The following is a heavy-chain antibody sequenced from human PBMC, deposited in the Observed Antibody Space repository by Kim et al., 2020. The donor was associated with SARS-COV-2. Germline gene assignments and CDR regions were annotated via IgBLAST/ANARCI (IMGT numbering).Heavy chain of an antibody. CDR2: IYYSGNT. CDR1: GGSISSSSYY. D-gene: IGHD6-6*01. V-gene: IGHV4-39*01. CDR3: ARRVERAYSSSLGFDY. Sequence: SETLSLTCTVSGGSISSSSYYWGWIRQPPGKGLEWIGSIYYSGNTYYNPSLKSRVTISVDTSKNQFSLKLSSVTAADTAVYYCARRVERAYSSSLGFDYWGQGTLVTVSS. J-gene: IGHJ4*02.